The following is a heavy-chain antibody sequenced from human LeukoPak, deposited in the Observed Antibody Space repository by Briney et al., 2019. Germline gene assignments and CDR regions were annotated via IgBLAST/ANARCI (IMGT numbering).Heavy chain of an antibody. D-gene: IGHD3-9*01. CDR3: ARGPSAEYDILTGYETAFDI. Sequence: SETLSLTCTVSGGSISSYYWSWIRQPPGKGLEWIGYIYYSGSTNYNPSLKSRVTISVDTSKNQFSLKLSSVTAADTAVYYCARGPSAEYDILTGYETAFDIWGQGTMVTVSS. V-gene: IGHV4-59*12. CDR1: GGSISSYY. CDR2: IYYSGST. J-gene: IGHJ3*02.